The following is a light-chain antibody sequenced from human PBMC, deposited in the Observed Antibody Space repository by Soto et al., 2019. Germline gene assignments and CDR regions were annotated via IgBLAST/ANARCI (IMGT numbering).Light chain of an antibody. Sequence: QSALTQPASVSGSAGQSIAISCTGTSSDVGGYNYGSWYQQHAGKAPKLLLSEVSKRPSGVSDRFSGSKSGNTASLTISGLQTEDEADYYCSSFTSGYTFVFGPGTKLTVL. CDR1: SSDVGGYNY. CDR2: EVS. J-gene: IGLJ1*01. CDR3: SSFTSGYTFV. V-gene: IGLV2-14*01.